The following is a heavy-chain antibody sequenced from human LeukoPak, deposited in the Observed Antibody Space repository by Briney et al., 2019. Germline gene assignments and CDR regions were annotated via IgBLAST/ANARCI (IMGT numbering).Heavy chain of an antibody. CDR3: VKDFYDFWSGFDY. Sequence: PGGSLRLSCAASGFTFSNYAMSWFRQTPGKGLEWVSTFSNTGSTYYADSVRGRFTISRDNSKDTLYLHMKSLRADDTAIYYCVKDFYDFWSGFDYWGQGALVTVSS. CDR2: FSNTGST. J-gene: IGHJ4*02. CDR1: GFTFSNYA. V-gene: IGHV3-23*01. D-gene: IGHD3-3*01.